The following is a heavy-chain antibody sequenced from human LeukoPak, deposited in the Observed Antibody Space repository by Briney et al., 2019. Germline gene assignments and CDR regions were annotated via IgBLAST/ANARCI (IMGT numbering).Heavy chain of an antibody. J-gene: IGHJ5*01. CDR3: AKPISGGLAVTADWFHP. V-gene: IGHV3-23*01. D-gene: IGHD6-19*01. CDR1: GFDFNVYA. CDR2: FNANSGTT. Sequence: GGALILSWAASGFDFNVYAMSWLRQPPGKGLEGVSTFNANSGTTSYAASVRGRFSIPRDNSKSTLYLQLSTLRADDTATYYCAKPISGGLAVTADWFHPWGQGTLVVVSS.